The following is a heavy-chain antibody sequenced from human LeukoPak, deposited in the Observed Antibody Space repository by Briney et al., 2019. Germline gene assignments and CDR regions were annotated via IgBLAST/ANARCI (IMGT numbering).Heavy chain of an antibody. Sequence: PGGSLRLSCAASGFTFSSYEMNWVRQAPGKWLEWVSYISSSGSTIYYADSVKGRFTISRDNAKNSLYLQMNSLRAEDTAVYYCARGTFLAASDFDYWGQGTLVTVSS. CDR2: ISSSGSTI. D-gene: IGHD2-15*01. CDR1: GFTFSSYE. V-gene: IGHV3-48*03. CDR3: ARGTFLAASDFDY. J-gene: IGHJ4*02.